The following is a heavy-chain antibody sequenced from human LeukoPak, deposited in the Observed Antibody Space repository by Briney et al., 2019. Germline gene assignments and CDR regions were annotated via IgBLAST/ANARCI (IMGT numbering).Heavy chain of an antibody. CDR1: GFTFSCYA. J-gene: IGHJ4*02. CDR3: AKVPGLSRTGYFDY. V-gene: IGHV3-23*01. D-gene: IGHD1-1*01. CDR2: VSGSGGST. Sequence: GGSLRLSCAASGFTFSCYAMSWVRQAPGKGLEWVSGVSGSGGSTYYADSVKGRFTISRDNSKNTLYLQMNSLRAEDTAVYYCAKVPGLSRTGYFDYWGQGTLVTVSS.